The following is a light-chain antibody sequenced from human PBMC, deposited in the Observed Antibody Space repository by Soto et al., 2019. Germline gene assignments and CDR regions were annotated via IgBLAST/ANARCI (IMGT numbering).Light chain of an antibody. Sequence: SYELTQPPSVSVAPGKTARITCGGNNMGRKSVHWYQQKPGRAPVLVIYYDSDRPSGIPERFSGSNSGNTATLTISRVEAGDEADYYCQVWDSSSDHVVFGGGTKLTVL. V-gene: IGLV3-21*04. J-gene: IGLJ2*01. CDR3: QVWDSSSDHVV. CDR2: YDS. CDR1: NMGRKS.